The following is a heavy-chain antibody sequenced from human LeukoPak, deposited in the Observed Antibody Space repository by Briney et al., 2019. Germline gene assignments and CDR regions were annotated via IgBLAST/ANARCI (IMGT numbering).Heavy chain of an antibody. V-gene: IGHV4-38-2*01. Sequence: PSEPLSLTCAVSGYSISSGYYWGWIRQPPGKGLEWIGSIYHSGSTYYNPSLKSRVTIPVDTSKNQFSLKLSSVTAADTAVYYCARTAVAGSYYYYMDVWGKGTTVTVSS. CDR2: IYHSGST. J-gene: IGHJ6*03. CDR1: GYSISSGYY. D-gene: IGHD6-19*01. CDR3: ARTAVAGSYYYYMDV.